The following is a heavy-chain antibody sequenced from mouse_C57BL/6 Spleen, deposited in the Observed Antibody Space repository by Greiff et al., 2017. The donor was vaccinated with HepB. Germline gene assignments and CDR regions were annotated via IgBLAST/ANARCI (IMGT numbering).Heavy chain of an antibody. D-gene: IGHD1-1*02. CDR1: GYTFTSYW. CDR3: ARGAGWCFDY. Sequence: QVQLQQPGAELVRPGSSVKLSCKASGYTFTSYWMDWVKQRPGQGLEWIGNIYPSDSETHYNQKFKDKATLTVDKSSSTAYMQLSSLTSEDSAVYYCARGAGWCFDYWGEGTTLTVSS. CDR2: IYPSDSET. J-gene: IGHJ2*01. V-gene: IGHV1-61*01.